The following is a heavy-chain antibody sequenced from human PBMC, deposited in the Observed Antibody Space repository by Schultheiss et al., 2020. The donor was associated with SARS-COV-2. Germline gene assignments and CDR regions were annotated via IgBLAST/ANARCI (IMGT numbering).Heavy chain of an antibody. V-gene: IGHV3-33*08. CDR2: IWYDGSNK. CDR3: ASGIAVAGYGMDV. D-gene: IGHD6-19*01. J-gene: IGHJ6*02. CDR1: GFTFSSYW. Sequence: GGSLRLSCAASGFTFSSYWMSWVRQAPGKGLEWVAVIWYDGSNKYYADSVKGRFTISRDNSKNTLYLQMNSLRAEDTAVYYCASGIAVAGYGMDVWGQGTTVTV.